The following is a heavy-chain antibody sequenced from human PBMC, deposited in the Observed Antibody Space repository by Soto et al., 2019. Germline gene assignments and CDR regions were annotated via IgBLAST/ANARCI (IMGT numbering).Heavy chain of an antibody. CDR3: ARDRCTNGVCYVRWFDP. V-gene: IGHV1-18*01. J-gene: IGHJ5*02. CDR2: ISAYNGNT. D-gene: IGHD2-8*01. CDR1: GYTFTSYG. Sequence: ASVKVSCKASGYTFTSYGISWVRQAPGQGLEWMGWISAYNGNTNYAQKLQGRVTMTADTSTSTAYMELRSLRSDDTAVYYCARDRCTNGVCYVRWFDPWGQGTLVTVSS.